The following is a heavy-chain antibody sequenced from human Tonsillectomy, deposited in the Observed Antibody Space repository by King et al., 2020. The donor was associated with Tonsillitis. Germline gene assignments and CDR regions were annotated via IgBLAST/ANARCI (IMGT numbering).Heavy chain of an antibody. V-gene: IGHV3-23*04. CDR2: ISGSGGTT. J-gene: IGHJ4*02. Sequence: VQLVESGGGLVQPGGSLRLSCAASGFTFSTYAMSWVRQAPGKGLEWVSAISGSGGTTYYADSVKGRFTISRENSKNTLYMQMNSLRAEDTAVYYCAKIGGYCSSTSCYILGYNFDYWGQGTLVTVSS. CDR3: AKIGGYCSSTSCYILGYNFDY. D-gene: IGHD2-2*02. CDR1: GFTFSTYA.